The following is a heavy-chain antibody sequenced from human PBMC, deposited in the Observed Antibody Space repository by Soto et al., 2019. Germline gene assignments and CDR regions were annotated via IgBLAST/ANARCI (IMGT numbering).Heavy chain of an antibody. Sequence: ASVKVSCKVAGYILRSYYIHWVRQGPGQGLERMGIINPSGGRTSYAQKFQDRVTMTRDTSTNTVYMELSSLRSDDTAVYYCARTYCAADCPRRDFDYWGQGTLVTVSS. V-gene: IGHV1-46*01. CDR3: ARTYCAADCPRRDFDY. CDR2: INPSGGRT. J-gene: IGHJ4*02. D-gene: IGHD2-21*02. CDR1: GYILRSYY.